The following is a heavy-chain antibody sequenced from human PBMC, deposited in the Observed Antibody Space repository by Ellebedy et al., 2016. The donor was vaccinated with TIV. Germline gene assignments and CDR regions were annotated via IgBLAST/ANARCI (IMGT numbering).Heavy chain of an antibody. CDR3: ATRRLAAAASTIYAFDI. D-gene: IGHD6-13*01. V-gene: IGHV5-51*01. CDR1: GYRFTNYW. Sequence: GESLKISXKGSGYRFTNYWIGWVRQTPGKGLELMGFVYPGDSDTRYTSSFQGQVTISADKSISTAYLQWSSLKASDTAMYYCATRRLAAAASTIYAFDIWGQGTMVTVSS. J-gene: IGHJ3*02. CDR2: VYPGDSDT.